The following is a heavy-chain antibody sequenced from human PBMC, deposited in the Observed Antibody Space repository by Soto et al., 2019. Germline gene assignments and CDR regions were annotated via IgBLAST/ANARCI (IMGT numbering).Heavy chain of an antibody. Sequence: PGGSLRLSCAAAGFTFSSYAMSWVRQAPGKGLEWVSAISGSGGSTYYADSVKGRFTISRDNSKKTLYLQMNSLRAEDTAVYYSATDRQPVTTLGGDGWTGLTVFDPWAQGTLVTVSP. CDR1: GFTFSSYA. J-gene: IGHJ5*02. D-gene: IGHD3-16*01. CDR2: ISGSGGST. CDR3: ATDRQPVTTLGGDGWTGLTVFDP. V-gene: IGHV3-23*01.